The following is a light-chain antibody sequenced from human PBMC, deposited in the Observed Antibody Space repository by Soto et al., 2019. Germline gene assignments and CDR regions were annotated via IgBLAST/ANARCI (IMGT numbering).Light chain of an antibody. CDR3: QQYKNWPPLT. CDR1: QSVSYN. Sequence: EIVMTQSPATLSVSPGETATLSCRASQSVSYNLPWYQQKPGQGPRLLIYGAFTRATGIPARFSGSGSGTEFTLTISSLQSEDFAVYYCQQYKNWPPLTFGGGTKVEIK. V-gene: IGKV3-15*01. CDR2: GAF. J-gene: IGKJ4*01.